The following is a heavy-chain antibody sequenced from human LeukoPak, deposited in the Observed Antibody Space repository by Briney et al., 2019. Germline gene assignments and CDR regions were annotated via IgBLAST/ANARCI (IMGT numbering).Heavy chain of an antibody. J-gene: IGHJ6*02. CDR3: ARDVREGYYYYYGMDV. Sequence: ASVKVSCKASGYTFTSYGISWVRQAPGQGLEWMGWISAYNGNTNYAQKLQGRVTMTTDTSTGTAYMELRSLRSDDTAMYYCARDVREGYYYYYGMDVWGQGTTVTVSS. CDR2: ISAYNGNT. D-gene: IGHD1-26*01. V-gene: IGHV1-18*01. CDR1: GYTFTSYG.